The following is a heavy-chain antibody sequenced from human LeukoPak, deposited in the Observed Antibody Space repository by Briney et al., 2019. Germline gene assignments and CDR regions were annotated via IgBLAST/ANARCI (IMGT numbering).Heavy chain of an antibody. J-gene: IGHJ6*02. CDR1: GCSLSDYN. V-gene: IGHV4-59*01. D-gene: IGHD3-10*01. Sequence: SGTLCLTCTASGCSLSDYNWSWIRQPPGKGLEWGGHIYYSGSTNYNPSLTSRVTIPVDTSKNQFSLKLSSVTAADTAVYYCARAGGYYSYYYGMDAWGQGATVTVSS. CDR3: ARAGGYYSYYYGMDA. CDR2: IYYSGST.